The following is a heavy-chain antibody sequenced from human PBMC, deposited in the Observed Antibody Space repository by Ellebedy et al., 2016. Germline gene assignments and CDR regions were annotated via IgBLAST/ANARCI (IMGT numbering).Heavy chain of an antibody. CDR3: ARMVRGVIIAWLDY. D-gene: IGHD3-10*01. CDR2: ISTSNGDT. Sequence: ASVKVSCXASGYTFTSSGITWVRQAPGQGLEWMGWISTSNGDTNYAQKLQGRVTMTTDTSTSTAYMELRSLRSDDTAVYYCARMVRGVIIAWLDYWGQGTLVTVSS. V-gene: IGHV1-18*01. CDR1: GYTFTSSG. J-gene: IGHJ4*02.